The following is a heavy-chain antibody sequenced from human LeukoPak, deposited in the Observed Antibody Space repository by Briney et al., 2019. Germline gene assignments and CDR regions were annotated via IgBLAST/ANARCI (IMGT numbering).Heavy chain of an antibody. CDR2: INHSGST. CDR1: GGSFSGYY. J-gene: IGHJ6*02. V-gene: IGHV4-34*01. D-gene: IGHD3-22*01. CDR3: ARDAVVSYYYDSSGYYYGMDV. Sequence: SETLSLTCAVYGGSFSGYYWSWIRQPPGKGLEWIGEINHSGSTNYNPSLKSRVTISVDTSKNQFSLKLSSVTAADTAVYYCARDAVVSYYYDSSGYYYGMDVWGQGTTVTVSS.